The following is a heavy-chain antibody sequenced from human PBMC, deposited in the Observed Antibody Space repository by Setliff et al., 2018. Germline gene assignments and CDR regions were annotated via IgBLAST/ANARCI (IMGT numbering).Heavy chain of an antibody. CDR2: ISSSSTI. D-gene: IGHD3-16*01. CDR1: GFTFSSYS. Sequence: GGSLRLSCAASGFTFSSYSINWVRQAPGKGLEWVAYISSSSTIYYADSVKGRFTISRDNAKNSLYLQMHSVRAADTAVYYCARGRGLGGGGGDSFDIWGQGTMVTVSS. J-gene: IGHJ3*02. V-gene: IGHV3-48*04. CDR3: ARGRGLGGGGGDSFDI.